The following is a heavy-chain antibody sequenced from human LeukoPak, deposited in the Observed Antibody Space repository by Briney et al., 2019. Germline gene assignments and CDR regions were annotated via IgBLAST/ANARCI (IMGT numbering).Heavy chain of an antibody. J-gene: IGHJ4*02. Sequence: GGSLRLSCAASGFTFTYAWMSWVRQAPGKGLEWVGRIKTKSDGGTTDYAAPVKGRFTISRDDSKNTLYLQMNSLKTEDTAVYYCTTDGDIVVVPAAMYWGQGTLVTVSS. CDR1: GFTFTYAW. D-gene: IGHD2-2*01. CDR2: IKTKSDGGTT. V-gene: IGHV3-15*01. CDR3: TTDGDIVVVPAAMY.